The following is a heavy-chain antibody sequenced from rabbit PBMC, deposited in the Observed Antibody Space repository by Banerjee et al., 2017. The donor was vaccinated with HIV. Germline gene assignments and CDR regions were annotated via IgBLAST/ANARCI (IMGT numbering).Heavy chain of an antibody. Sequence: QSLEESGGDLVKPGASLTLTCTASGFSFSSSYWMWWVRQAPGKGLEWIGYIDAGNSGSTYYTSWAKGRFTISKTSSTTVTLQMTSLTAADTATYFCARRDGGGSGYFDLWGQGTLVTVS. CDR3: ARRDGGGSGYFDL. CDR1: GFSFSSSYW. D-gene: IGHD1-1*01. J-gene: IGHJ4*01. CDR2: IDAGNSGST. V-gene: IGHV1S40*01.